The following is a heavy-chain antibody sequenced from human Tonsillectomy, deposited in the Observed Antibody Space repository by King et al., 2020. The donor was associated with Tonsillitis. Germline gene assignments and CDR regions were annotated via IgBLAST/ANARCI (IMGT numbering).Heavy chain of an antibody. J-gene: IGHJ6*03. Sequence: QLQESGPGLVKPSETQSLTCAVSGASVSNFYWSWVRQPPGKGLEWIGCIYSSGITSYNPTLKSRVTISIDTSKNQFSLNLTSVTAADTAVYYCASDYWVPVTTTNYYYYLDVWGKGTTVTVSS. CDR2: IYSSGIT. D-gene: IGHD1-1*01. CDR1: GASVSNFY. CDR3: ASDYWVPVTTTNYYYYLDV. V-gene: IGHV4-59*02.